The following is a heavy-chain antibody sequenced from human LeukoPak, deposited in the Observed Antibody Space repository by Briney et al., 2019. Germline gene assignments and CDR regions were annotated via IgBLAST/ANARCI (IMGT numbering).Heavy chain of an antibody. Sequence: GGSLRLSCAASGFTFASYGMSWVRQAPGKGLEWVSAISGSGAGTYYADSVKGRFTISRDSSKNTLYLQMNSLRAEDTAVYYCAKCPVEGFYYGSATYAYYFDYWGRGTLVTVSS. CDR1: GFTFASYG. D-gene: IGHD3-10*01. CDR3: AKCPVEGFYYGSATYAYYFDY. CDR2: ISGSGAGT. J-gene: IGHJ4*02. V-gene: IGHV3-23*01.